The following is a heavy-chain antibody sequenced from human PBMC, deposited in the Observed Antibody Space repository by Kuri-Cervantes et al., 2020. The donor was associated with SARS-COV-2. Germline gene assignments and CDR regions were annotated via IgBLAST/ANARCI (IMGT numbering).Heavy chain of an antibody. Sequence: SETLSLTCAVYGGSFSGYYWSWIRQPPGKGLEWIGEINHSGSTNYNPSLKSRVTISVDTSKNQFSLKLSSVTAADTAVYYCARHSDYSSTLSRFLDPQWGFDPWGQGTLVTVSS. CDR2: INHSGST. V-gene: IGHV4-34*01. CDR3: ARHSDYSSTLSRFLDPQWGFDP. D-gene: IGHD3-3*01. CDR1: GGSFSGYY. J-gene: IGHJ5*02.